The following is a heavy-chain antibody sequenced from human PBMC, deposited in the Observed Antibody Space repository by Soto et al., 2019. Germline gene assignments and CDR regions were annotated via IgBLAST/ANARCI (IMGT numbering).Heavy chain of an antibody. Sequence: QVQLVESGGGVVQPGRSLRLSCAVSGFTFSSYGMHWVRQAPGKGLEWVAVISYDGSNKYYADSVKGRFTIYRDNSKYTLYLQMNRLKAEDTFLYYCAKEDAVRTVYGMDVWGQGTTVTVA. CDR1: GFTFSSYG. J-gene: IGHJ6*02. V-gene: IGHV3-30*18. CDR3: AKEDAVRTVYGMDV. CDR2: ISYDGSNK. D-gene: IGHD3-10*02.